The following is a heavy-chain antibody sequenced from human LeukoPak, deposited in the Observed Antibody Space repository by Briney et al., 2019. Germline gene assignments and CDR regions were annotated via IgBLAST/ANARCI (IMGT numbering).Heavy chain of an antibody. D-gene: IGHD2-2*01. Sequence: PGGSLRLSCAASGFTFSSYAMSWVRQAPGKGLEWVSAISGSGGSTYYADSVKGRFTISRDNAKNSLYLQMNSLRAEDTAVYYCARDSGTSYDYWGQGTLVTVSS. CDR3: ARDSGTSYDY. CDR1: GFTFSSYA. V-gene: IGHV3-23*01. CDR2: ISGSGGST. J-gene: IGHJ4*02.